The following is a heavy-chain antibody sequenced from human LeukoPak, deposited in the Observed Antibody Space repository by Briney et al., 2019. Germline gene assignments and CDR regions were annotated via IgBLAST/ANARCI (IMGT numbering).Heavy chain of an antibody. J-gene: IGHJ4*02. CDR2: ISSSGSTI. V-gene: IGHV3-48*03. Sequence: PGGSLRLSCAASGFTFSSYEMNWVRQAPGKGLEWASYISSSGSTIYYADSVKGRFTISRDNAKNSLYLQMNSLRAEDTAVYYCAREVWLQFPEGWVSNWGQGTLVTVSS. CDR1: GFTFSSYE. D-gene: IGHD5-24*01. CDR3: AREVWLQFPEGWVSN.